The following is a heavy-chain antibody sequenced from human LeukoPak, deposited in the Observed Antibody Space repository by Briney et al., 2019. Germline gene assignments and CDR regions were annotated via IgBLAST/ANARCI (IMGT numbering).Heavy chain of an antibody. D-gene: IGHD3-22*01. CDR1: GFTFSNYA. CDR3: AKDVLIVVVDGGYFDY. J-gene: IGHJ4*02. CDR2: ISGNGGST. Sequence: AGGSLRLSCAASGFTFSNYAMSWVRQAPGKGLEWVSSISGNGGSTYYAESVKGRFTISRDNSKNTSYLQMNSLRAEDTAVYYCAKDVLIVVVDGGYFDYWGQGTLVTVSS. V-gene: IGHV3-23*01.